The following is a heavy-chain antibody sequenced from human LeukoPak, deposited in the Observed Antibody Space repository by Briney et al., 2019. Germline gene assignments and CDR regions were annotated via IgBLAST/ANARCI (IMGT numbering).Heavy chain of an antibody. CDR1: GYTFTSYY. CDR3: ARAPNRYYYGSGSRYYFDY. CDR2: INPSGGST. J-gene: IGHJ4*02. V-gene: IGHV1-46*01. Sequence: ASVKVSCKASGYTFTSYYMHWVRQAPGQGLEWMDIINPSGGSTSYAQKLQGRVTMTTDTSTSTAYMELRSLRSDDTAVYYCARAPNRYYYGSGSRYYFDYWGQGTLVTVSS. D-gene: IGHD3-10*01.